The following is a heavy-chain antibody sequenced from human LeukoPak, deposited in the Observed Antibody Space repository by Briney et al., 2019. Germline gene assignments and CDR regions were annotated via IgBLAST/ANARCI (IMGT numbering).Heavy chain of an antibody. CDR3: ARGPTATASYYDFWSGYYTGNY. V-gene: IGHV3-7*01. D-gene: IGHD3-3*01. CDR1: GFTFSSYW. Sequence: PGGSLRLSCAASGFTFSSYWMSWVRQAPGKGLEWVANIKQDGSEKYYVDSVKGRFTISRDNAKNSLYLQMNSPRAEDTAVYYCARGPTATASYYDFWSGYYTGNYWGQGTLVTVSS. CDR2: IKQDGSEK. J-gene: IGHJ4*02.